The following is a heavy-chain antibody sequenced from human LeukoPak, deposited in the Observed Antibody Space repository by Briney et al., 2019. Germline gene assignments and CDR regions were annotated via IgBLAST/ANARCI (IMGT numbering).Heavy chain of an antibody. CDR1: GYTFTSYG. CDR2: ISAYNGNT. V-gene: IGHV1-18*01. CDR3: ARDIIGEPIWFGELITLDY. D-gene: IGHD3-10*01. Sequence: GASVKVSCKASGYTFTSYGISWVRQAPGQGLEWMGWISAYNGNTNYAQKLQGRVTMTTDTSTSTAYMELRSLRSDDTAVYYCARDIIGEPIWFGELITLDYWGQGTLVTVSS. J-gene: IGHJ4*02.